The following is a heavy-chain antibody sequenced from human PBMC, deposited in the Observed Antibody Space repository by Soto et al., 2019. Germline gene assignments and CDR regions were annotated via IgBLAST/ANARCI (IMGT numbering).Heavy chain of an antibody. CDR3: AREVVTETTLGYFDS. J-gene: IGHJ4*02. D-gene: IGHD2-21*02. V-gene: IGHV1-69*01. CDR1: GGTFRNDA. CDR2: IIPFFGTP. Sequence: QVHLVQSGAEVKKSGSSVRVSCTASGGTFRNDAISWVRQVPGQGLEWLGRIIPFFGTPDYSQSFQGRLTITADDSTGTAYMDLRSLRFDDTAVYYCAREVVTETTLGYFDSWGQGTLVTVSS.